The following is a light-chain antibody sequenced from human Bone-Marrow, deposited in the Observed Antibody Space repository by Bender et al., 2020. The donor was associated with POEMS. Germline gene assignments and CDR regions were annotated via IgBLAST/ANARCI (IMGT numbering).Light chain of an antibody. CDR1: SSDVGGYNY. Sequence: QSALTQLASVFGSPGQSISIACTGSSSDVGGYNYVSWYQQHPGKAPKLLIYDVTTRPSRISDRFSGSKSGNTASLTISGLRPEDEADYYCASYTGSTFVFGGGTELIVL. J-gene: IGLJ2*01. V-gene: IGLV2-14*01. CDR3: ASYTGSTFV. CDR2: DVT.